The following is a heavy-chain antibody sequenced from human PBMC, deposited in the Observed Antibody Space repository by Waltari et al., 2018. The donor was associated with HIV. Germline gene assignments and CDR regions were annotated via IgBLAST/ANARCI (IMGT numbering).Heavy chain of an antibody. D-gene: IGHD3-10*01. CDR1: GYTFTDYF. CDR2: VNPTTGGT. V-gene: IGHV1-2*02. CDR3: ARDFGGRLPLDY. Sequence: QVQLVQSGAEVRKPGASVTVSCKSSGYTFTDYFIHWIRQAPGQGPEWMGWVNPTTGGTDYAQNFLGRVTMTRVTSIRTAYLELRRLTSDDTAVYFCARDFGGRLPLDYWGQGSLVTVSS. J-gene: IGHJ4*02.